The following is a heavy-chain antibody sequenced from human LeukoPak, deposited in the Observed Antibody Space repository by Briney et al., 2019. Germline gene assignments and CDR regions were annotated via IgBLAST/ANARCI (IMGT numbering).Heavy chain of an antibody. CDR2: IKSKTDGGTT. Sequence: GGSLRLSCAASGFTFSNAWMSWVRQAPGKGLEWVGRIKSKTDGGTTDYAAPVKGRFTISGDDSKNTLYLQMNSLKTEDTAVYYCTTDTPHPYIAVAASRFDYWGQGTLVTVSS. J-gene: IGHJ4*02. V-gene: IGHV3-15*01. D-gene: IGHD6-19*01. CDR1: GFTFSNAW. CDR3: TTDTPHPYIAVAASRFDY.